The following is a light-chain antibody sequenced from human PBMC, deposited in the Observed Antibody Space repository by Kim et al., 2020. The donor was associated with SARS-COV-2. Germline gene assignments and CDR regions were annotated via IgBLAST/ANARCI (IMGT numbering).Light chain of an antibody. CDR1: QGISNY. Sequence: ASVGDRVTITCRASQGISNYLAWYQQKPGKVPKLLIYAASALRSGVPSRFSGSGSGTDFILTITSLQPEDVAVYYCQQCKGAPWTFGHGTKVDIK. CDR2: AAS. CDR3: QQCKGAPWT. V-gene: IGKV1-27*01. J-gene: IGKJ1*01.